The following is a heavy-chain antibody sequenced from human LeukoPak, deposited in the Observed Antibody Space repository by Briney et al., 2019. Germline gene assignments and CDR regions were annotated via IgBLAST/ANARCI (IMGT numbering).Heavy chain of an antibody. J-gene: IGHJ6*03. Sequence: PSETLSLTCTVSRGSISGYSWSWIRQSPGGGLEWIGYIYYSGSTNYNPSLKSRVTISVDTSKNQFSLKLSSVTAADTAVYYCARDSSSSWYNSYYYYMDVWGKGTTVTVSS. D-gene: IGHD6-13*01. CDR3: ARDSSSSWYNSYYYYMDV. CDR2: IYYSGST. CDR1: RGSISGYS. V-gene: IGHV4-59*01.